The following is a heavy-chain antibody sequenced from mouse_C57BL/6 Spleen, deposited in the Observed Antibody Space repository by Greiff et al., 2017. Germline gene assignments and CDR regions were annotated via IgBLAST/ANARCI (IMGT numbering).Heavy chain of an antibody. D-gene: IGHD2-4*01. CDR2: IYPGSGST. CDR1: GYTFTSYW. J-gene: IGHJ2*01. CDR3: GGLRQGDYFDY. Sequence: QVQLQQPGAELVKPGASVKMSCKASGYTFTSYWITWVKRRPGQGLEWIGDIYPGSGSTNYNEKFKSKATLTVDKSSSTAYMQLSSLTSEDSAVYYCGGLRQGDYFDYWGQGTTLTVSS. V-gene: IGHV1-55*01.